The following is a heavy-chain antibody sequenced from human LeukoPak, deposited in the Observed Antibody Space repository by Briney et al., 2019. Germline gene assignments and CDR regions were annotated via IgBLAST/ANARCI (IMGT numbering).Heavy chain of an antibody. CDR2: IYYSGST. J-gene: IGHJ4*02. CDR1: GGSISSYY. D-gene: IGHD3-9*01. V-gene: IGHV4-59*12. CDR3: ARDEPLTPFDY. Sequence: SETLSLTCTVSGGSISSYYWSWIRQPPGKGLEWIGYIYYSGSTNYNPSLKSRVTISVDTSKNQFSLKLSSVTAADTAVYYCARDEPLTPFDYWGQGTLVTVSS.